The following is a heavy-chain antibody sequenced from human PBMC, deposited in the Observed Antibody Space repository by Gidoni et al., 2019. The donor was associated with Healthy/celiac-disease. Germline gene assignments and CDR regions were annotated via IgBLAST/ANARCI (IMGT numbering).Heavy chain of an antibody. CDR1: GFTFSSYA. D-gene: IGHD6-13*01. Sequence: QVQLVESGGGVVQPGRSLRLSCAASGFTFSSYAMHWVRQAPGKGLEWVAVISYDGSNKYYADSVKGRFTISRDNSKNTLYLQMNSLRAEDTAVYYCARDRQQLAPSYYYYYGMDVWGQGTTVTVSS. CDR2: ISYDGSNK. J-gene: IGHJ6*02. CDR3: ARDRQQLAPSYYYYYGMDV. V-gene: IGHV3-30-3*01.